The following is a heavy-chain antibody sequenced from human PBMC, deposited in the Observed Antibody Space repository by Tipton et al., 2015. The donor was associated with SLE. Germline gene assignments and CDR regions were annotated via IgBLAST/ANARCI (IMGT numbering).Heavy chain of an antibody. J-gene: IGHJ6*02. Sequence: TLSLTYSVSGGSISSHYWSWIRQPPGKGLEWIGYIYYNERTNYNPSLRSRVTISVDTSKNQFSLKLNSVTAADTAVYYCVRDDGAGPYYYGMDVWGQGTTDTVSS. CDR3: VRDDGAGPYYYGMDV. CDR1: GGSISSHY. V-gene: IGHV4-59*11. D-gene: IGHD1-26*01. CDR2: IYYNERT.